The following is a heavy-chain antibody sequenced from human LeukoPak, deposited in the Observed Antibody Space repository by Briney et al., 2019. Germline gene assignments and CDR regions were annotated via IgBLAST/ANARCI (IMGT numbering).Heavy chain of an antibody. CDR3: AKPLYGSGGSCFDY. Sequence: GGSLRLACAASGFTFSDAWMTWVRQAPGKGLEWVAVISYGGSNTYYADSVKGRFTISRDNSKNTLYLQMNSLRAEDTAVYYCAKPLYGSGGSCFDYWGQGTLVTVSS. D-gene: IGHD2-15*01. CDR2: ISYGGSNT. CDR1: GFTFSDAW. V-gene: IGHV3-30*18. J-gene: IGHJ4*02.